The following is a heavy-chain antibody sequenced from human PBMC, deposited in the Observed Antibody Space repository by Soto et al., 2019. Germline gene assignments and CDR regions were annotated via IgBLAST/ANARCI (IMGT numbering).Heavy chain of an antibody. J-gene: IGHJ6*02. CDR3: ARGFWSGYTDYYYGMDV. D-gene: IGHD3-3*01. V-gene: IGHV3-21*01. CDR2: ISSSSSYI. CDR1: GFTFSSYA. Sequence: GGSLRLSCAASGFTFSSYAMSWVRQAPGKGLEWVSSISSSSSYIYYADSVKGRFTISRDNAKNSLYLQMNSLRAEDTAVYYCARGFWSGYTDYYYGMDVWGQGTTVTVSS.